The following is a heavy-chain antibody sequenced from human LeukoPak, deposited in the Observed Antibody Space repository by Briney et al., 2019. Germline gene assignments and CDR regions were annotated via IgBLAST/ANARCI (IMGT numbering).Heavy chain of an antibody. Sequence: PGGSLRLSCAASGFTFSDYYMSWIRQAPETGLEWLSYTSPNGGTIYYTDSVKGRFTMSRDNAHNALYLEMNSLRAEDTAVYYCARAREPRNPHIFGVVTETDSDYWGQGTLVTVSS. CDR2: TSPNGGTI. J-gene: IGHJ4*02. CDR1: GFTFSDYY. CDR3: ARAREPRNPHIFGVVTETDSDY. V-gene: IGHV3-11*01. D-gene: IGHD3-3*01.